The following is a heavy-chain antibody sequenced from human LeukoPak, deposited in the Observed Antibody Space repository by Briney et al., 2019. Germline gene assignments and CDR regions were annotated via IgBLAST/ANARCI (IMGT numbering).Heavy chain of an antibody. J-gene: IGHJ6*02. CDR3: ARAPSPPDPHRDKCSGCTPMDV. CDR1: AFIFSGHW. CDR2: IKEDGSER. V-gene: IGHV3-7*03. D-gene: IGHD6-19*01. Sequence: PGGSLRLSCEGSAFIFSGHWMNWVRQTPGKGLEWVASIKEDGSERQYVDSVKGRFSISRDNTKGSLFLQLNSLRAEDTAVYYCARAPSPPDPHRDKCSGCTPMDVWGQGTTVTVSS.